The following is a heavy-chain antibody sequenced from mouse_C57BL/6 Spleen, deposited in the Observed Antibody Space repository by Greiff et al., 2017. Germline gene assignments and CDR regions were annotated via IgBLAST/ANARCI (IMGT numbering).Heavy chain of an antibody. CDR2: IYPGDGDT. V-gene: IGHV1-80*01. J-gene: IGHJ2*01. CDR1: GYAFSSYW. CDR3: ARGATIVTSFDY. D-gene: IGHD2-5*01. Sequence: QVQLQQSGAELVKPGASVKISCKASGYAFSSYWMNWVKQRPGKGLEWIGQIYPGDGDTNYNGKFKGKDTLTADKSSSTAYMQLSSLTSEDSAVYFCARGATIVTSFDYWGQGTTLTVSS.